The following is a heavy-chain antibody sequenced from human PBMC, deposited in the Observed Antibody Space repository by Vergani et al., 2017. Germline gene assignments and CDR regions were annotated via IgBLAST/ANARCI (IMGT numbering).Heavy chain of an antibody. J-gene: IGHJ4*02. CDR2: ISGSGSTT. CDR3: AKKGFFVTSCCYTTPMDTLQY. CDR1: GFSFSDYA. V-gene: IGHV3-23*01. D-gene: IGHD2-15*01. Sequence: EVQLLESGGGLVQPGGSLRLSCAASGFSFSDYALSWVRQAPGKGLEWVAAISGSGSTTYYADSVKGRFTVSRDNSKNTLFLQMNSLRAEDTAVYYWAKKGFFVTSCCYTTPMDTLQYWGQGALVTVSS.